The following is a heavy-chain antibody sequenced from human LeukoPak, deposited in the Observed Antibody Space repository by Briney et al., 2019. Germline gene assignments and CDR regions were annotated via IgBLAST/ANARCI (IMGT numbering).Heavy chain of an antibody. D-gene: IGHD3-22*01. CDR3: AQLDVLRSDYFES. J-gene: IGHJ4*02. CDR1: GITYEDYA. V-gene: IGHV3-23*01. Sequence: GGSLRLSCVASGITYEDYAFSWVRQAPGKGLEWVSVISGGGRSTSYADSLKGRFTISRDNSKNTLYLQMNSLRAEDTAVYYCAQLDVLRSDYFESWGQGTLVTVSS. CDR2: ISGGGRST.